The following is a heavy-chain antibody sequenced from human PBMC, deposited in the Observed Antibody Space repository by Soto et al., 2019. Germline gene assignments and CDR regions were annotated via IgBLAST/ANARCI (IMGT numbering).Heavy chain of an antibody. CDR2: IYHSGST. Sequence: PWENLALTCAVSGYSISSCYYWGWIRQPPGKGLEWIGSIYHSGSTYYNPSLKSRVTISVDTSKNQFSLKLSSVTAADTAVYYCARVIEAARTRDSFDPRGQAHLLTVS. J-gene: IGHJ5*02. D-gene: IGHD6-13*01. V-gene: IGHV4-38-2*01. CDR1: GYSISSCYY. CDR3: ARVIEAARTRDSFDP.